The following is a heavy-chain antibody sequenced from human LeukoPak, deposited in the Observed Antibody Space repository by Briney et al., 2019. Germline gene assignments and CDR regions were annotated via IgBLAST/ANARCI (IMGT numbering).Heavy chain of an antibody. CDR2: INHSGST. J-gene: IGHJ4*02. CDR3: AGVDTAMVFNY. Sequence: SETLSLTCAVYGGSFSGYYWSWIRQPPGKGLEWIGEINHSGSTNYNPSLKSRVTISVDRSKNQFSLKLSSVTAADTAVYYCAGVDTAMVFNYWGQGTLVTVSS. V-gene: IGHV4-34*01. CDR1: GGSFSGYY. D-gene: IGHD5-18*01.